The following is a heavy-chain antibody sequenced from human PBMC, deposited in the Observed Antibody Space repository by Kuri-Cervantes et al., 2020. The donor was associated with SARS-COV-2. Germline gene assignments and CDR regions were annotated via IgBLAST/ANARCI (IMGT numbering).Heavy chain of an antibody. CDR2: IYYSGIT. D-gene: IGHD2-8*01. CDR3: AIGVVGYCTNGVCYRPYYYGMDV. CDR1: GGSISSSSYY. J-gene: IGHJ6*02. Sequence: SETLSLTCTVSGGSISSSSYYWGWIRQPPGKGLEWIGSIYYSGITYYNPSLKSRVTISVDTSKNQFSLKLSSVTAADTAVYYCAIGVVGYCTNGVCYRPYYYGMDVWGQGTTVTVSS. V-gene: IGHV4-39*01.